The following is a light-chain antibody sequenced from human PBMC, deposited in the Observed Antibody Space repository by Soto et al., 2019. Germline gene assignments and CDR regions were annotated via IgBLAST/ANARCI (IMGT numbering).Light chain of an antibody. CDR2: GAS. J-gene: IGKJ2*01. CDR1: QTIATY. V-gene: IGKV1-39*01. Sequence: DIQMTQSPSSLSASVGDRVIITCRTSQTIATYLNWYQQKPGKAPHLLIYGASTLESGVPSRFSGSGTGTEFTLTISGLQPEDFATYYCQQNFDDPPYTFGQGTKVEI. CDR3: QQNFDDPPYT.